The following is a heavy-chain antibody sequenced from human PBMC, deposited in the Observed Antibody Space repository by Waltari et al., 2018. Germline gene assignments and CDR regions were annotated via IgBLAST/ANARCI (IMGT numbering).Heavy chain of an antibody. CDR2: IKQDGSEK. D-gene: IGHD3-10*01. CDR1: GFTFSSYW. J-gene: IGHJ3*02. Sequence: EVQLVESGGGLVQPGGSLRLSCAASGFTFSSYWMSWVRQAPGKGLEWVANIKQDGSEKYDVDSVKGRFTISRDNAKNSLYLQMNSLRAEDTAVYYCASSGRPQRAFDIWGQGTMVTVSS. V-gene: IGHV3-7*01. CDR3: ASSGRPQRAFDI.